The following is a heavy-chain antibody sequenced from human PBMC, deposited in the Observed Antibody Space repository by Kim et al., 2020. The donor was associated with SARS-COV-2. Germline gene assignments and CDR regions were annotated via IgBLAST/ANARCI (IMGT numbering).Heavy chain of an antibody. CDR3: ARDGSLGSGTYAGFDP. CDR1: GYSISSAYY. J-gene: IGHJ3*01. Sequence: SETLSLTCTVSGYSISSAYYWAWVRQPPGKGLELIGSIRHSGSTYYNPSLKSRVTVSMDTSRNQFSLKLTSVTAADTAVYYCARDGSLGSGTYAGFDPWG. V-gene: IGHV4-38-2*02. CDR2: IRHSGST. D-gene: IGHD3-10*01.